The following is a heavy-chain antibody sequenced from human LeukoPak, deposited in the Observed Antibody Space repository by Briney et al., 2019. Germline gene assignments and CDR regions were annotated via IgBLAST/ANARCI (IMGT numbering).Heavy chain of an antibody. D-gene: IGHD1-26*01. CDR1: GGSISGYY. CDR2: IYPSGST. J-gene: IGHJ4*02. V-gene: IGHV4-4*07. CDR3: ARENSGSYREFDY. Sequence: PSETLSLTCTVSGGSISGYYWTWIRQPAGKGLEWIGRIYPSGSTNYNPSLKSRVTMSVDTSKNQFSLKLSSVTATDTAVYYCARENSGSYREFDYWGQGTLVTVSS.